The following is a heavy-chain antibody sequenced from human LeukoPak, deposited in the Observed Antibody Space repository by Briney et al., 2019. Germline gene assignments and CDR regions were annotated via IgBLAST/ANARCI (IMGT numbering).Heavy chain of an antibody. D-gene: IGHD5-12*01. J-gene: IGHJ6*02. V-gene: IGHV4-34*01. CDR1: GGSLSGYY. Sequence: SETLSLTCAVYGGSLSGYYWSWIRQPPGKGLEWIGEINHSGSTNYNPSLKSRVTISVDTSKNQFSLKLSSVTAADTAVYYCARDIVATFGRSYYYYYGMDVWGQGTTVTVSS. CDR3: ARDIVATFGRSYYYYYGMDV. CDR2: INHSGST.